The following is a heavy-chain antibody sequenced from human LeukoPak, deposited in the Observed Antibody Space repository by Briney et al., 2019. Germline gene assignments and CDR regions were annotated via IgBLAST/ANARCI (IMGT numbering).Heavy chain of an antibody. D-gene: IGHD3-10*01. CDR3: ARDSRDPSLWFGELLSPLDC. Sequence: PSETLSLTCSVSGGSVNSYYWSSIRQPAGKGLEWIGRFYTSVSTDYNPSLKSRLTMSVDTSKNQFSLNLSSVTAADTAVYYCARDSRDPSLWFGELLSPLDCWGQGTLVTVSS. J-gene: IGHJ4*02. V-gene: IGHV4-4*07. CDR2: FYTSVST. CDR1: GGSVNSYY.